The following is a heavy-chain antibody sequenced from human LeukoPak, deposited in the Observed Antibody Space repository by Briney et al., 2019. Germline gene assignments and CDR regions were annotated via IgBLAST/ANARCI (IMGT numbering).Heavy chain of an antibody. J-gene: IGHJ4*02. CDR3: ARVEPDSSGLEIDY. CDR2: IWSDGSNK. Sequence: GGPLRLTCVASGFPFSSYGMHWVRQAPGKGLEWVAVIWSDGSNKYYADSVKGRFTISRDNSKNTLYMQMNSLRAEDTAVYYCARVEPDSSGLEIDYWGQGTLVTVSS. CDR1: GFPFSSYG. D-gene: IGHD3-22*01. V-gene: IGHV3-33*01.